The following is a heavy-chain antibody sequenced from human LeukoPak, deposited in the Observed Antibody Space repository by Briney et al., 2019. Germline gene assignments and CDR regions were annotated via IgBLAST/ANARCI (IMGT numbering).Heavy chain of an antibody. CDR2: IIPIFGTA. V-gene: IGHV1-69*13. CDR3: AKDEKGYYHDTSGYPDAFDI. D-gene: IGHD3-22*01. Sequence: SVKVSCKASGGTFSSYAISWVRQAPGQGLEWMGVIIPIFGTANYAQKFQGRVTITADESTSTAYMELSSLRSEDTAVYYCAKDEKGYYHDTSGYPDAFDIWGQGTMVTVSS. J-gene: IGHJ3*02. CDR1: GGTFSSYA.